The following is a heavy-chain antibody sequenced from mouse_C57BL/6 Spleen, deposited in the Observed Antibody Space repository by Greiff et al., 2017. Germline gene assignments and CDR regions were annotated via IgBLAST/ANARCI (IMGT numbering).Heavy chain of an antibody. CDR1: GFSFNTYA. CDR3: VRHDYYGYYYAMDY. V-gene: IGHV10-1*01. CDR2: IRSKSNNYAT. D-gene: IGHD1-1*01. J-gene: IGHJ4*01. Sequence: EVQLQESGGGLVQPKGSLKLSCAASGFSFNTYAMNWVRQAPGKGLEWVARIRSKSNNYATYYADSVKDRFTISRDDSESMLYLQMNNLKTEDTAMYYCVRHDYYGYYYAMDYWGQGTSVTVSS.